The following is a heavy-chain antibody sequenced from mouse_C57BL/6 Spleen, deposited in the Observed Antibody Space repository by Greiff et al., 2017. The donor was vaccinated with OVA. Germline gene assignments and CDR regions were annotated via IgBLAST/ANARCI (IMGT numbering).Heavy chain of an antibody. CDR3: ARRSSITTVVEDYFDC. CDR2: INPSNGGT. D-gene: IGHD1-1*01. J-gene: IGHJ2*01. Sequence: VQLQQPGTELVKPGASVKLSCKASGYTFTSYWMHWVKQRPGQGLEWIGNINPSNGGTNYNEKFKSKATLTVDKSSSTAYMQLSSLTSEDSAVYYWARRSSITTVVEDYFDCWGQGTTLTVSS. CDR1: GYTFTSYW. V-gene: IGHV1-53*01.